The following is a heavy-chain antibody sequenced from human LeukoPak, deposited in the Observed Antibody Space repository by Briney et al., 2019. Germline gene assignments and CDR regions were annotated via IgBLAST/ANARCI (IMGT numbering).Heavy chain of an antibody. V-gene: IGHV3-23*01. D-gene: IGHD6-13*01. CDR3: AKAVGRISWSFDY. Sequence: PGGSLRLSCAASGFTFSSYAMSWVRQAPGKGLEWVSAISGSGGSTYYADSVKGRFTISRDNSKNTLYLQMNSLRGDDAAVYYCAKAVGRISWSFDYWGQGALVTVSS. CDR2: ISGSGGST. CDR1: GFTFSSYA. J-gene: IGHJ4*02.